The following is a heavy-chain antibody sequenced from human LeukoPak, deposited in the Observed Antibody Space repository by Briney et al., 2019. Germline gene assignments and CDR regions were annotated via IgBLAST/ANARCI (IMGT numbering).Heavy chain of an antibody. D-gene: IGHD3-3*01. V-gene: IGHV3-23*01. CDR3: AKITTFGVVIIPLPYFDY. CDR2: ISGSGGST. CDR1: GFTFSSYS. Sequence: GGSLRLSCAASGFTFSSYSMNWVRQAPGKGLEWVSAISGSGGSTYYADSVKGRFTISRDNSKNTLYLQMNSLRAEDTAVYYCAKITTFGVVIIPLPYFDYWGQGTLVTVSS. J-gene: IGHJ4*02.